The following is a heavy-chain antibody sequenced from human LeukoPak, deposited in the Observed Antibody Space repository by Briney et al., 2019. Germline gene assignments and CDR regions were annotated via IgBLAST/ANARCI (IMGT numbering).Heavy chain of an antibody. CDR1: GGSISSYY. CDR3: ARRQNDAFDI. Sequence: SETLSLTCTVSGGSISSYYWSWIRQPPGKGLEWIGYIYYSGSTNYNPSLKSRVTISVDTSKNQFSLKLSPVTAADTAVYYCARRQNDAFDIWGQGTMVTVSS. J-gene: IGHJ3*02. V-gene: IGHV4-59*08. CDR2: IYYSGST.